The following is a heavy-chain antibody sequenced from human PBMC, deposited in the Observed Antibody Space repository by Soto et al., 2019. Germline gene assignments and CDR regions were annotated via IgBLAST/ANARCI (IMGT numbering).Heavy chain of an antibody. CDR3: ARPRAGNSSSSENDAFDI. Sequence: SETLSLTCTVSGGSISSSSYYWGWIRQPPGKGLEWIGSIYYSGSTYYNPSLKSRVTISVDTSKNQFSLKLSSVTAADTAMYYCARPRAGNSSSSENDAFDIWGQGTMVTVSS. J-gene: IGHJ3*02. CDR2: IYYSGST. V-gene: IGHV4-39*07. D-gene: IGHD6-6*01. CDR1: GGSISSSSYY.